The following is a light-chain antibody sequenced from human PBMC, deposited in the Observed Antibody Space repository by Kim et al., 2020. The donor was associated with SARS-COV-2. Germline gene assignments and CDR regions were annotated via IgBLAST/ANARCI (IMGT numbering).Light chain of an antibody. V-gene: IGKV3-20*01. CDR2: AVS. Sequence: EIVLTQSPGTLSLSPGERATLSCRASQSVDSRYFAWYQQKPGQAPRLLIHAVSNRATGIPDRFSGSGSGTDFTLTISGLEPEDFSVYYCQQYRGSLRYSFGQGTKLEI. CDR1: QSVDSRY. CDR3: QQYRGSLRYS. J-gene: IGKJ2*01.